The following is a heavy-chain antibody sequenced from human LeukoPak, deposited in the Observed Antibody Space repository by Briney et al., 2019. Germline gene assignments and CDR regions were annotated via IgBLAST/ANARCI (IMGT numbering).Heavy chain of an antibody. CDR3: ARPVFRYSYGLHY. Sequence: GESLKISCKGSGYSFTSYWIGWVRQMPGKGLEWMGIIYPGDSDTRYSPSIQGQVTISADKSISTAYLQWSSLKASDTAMYYCARPVFRYSYGLHYWGQGTLVTVSS. D-gene: IGHD5-18*01. V-gene: IGHV5-51*01. CDR2: IYPGDSDT. J-gene: IGHJ4*02. CDR1: GYSFTSYW.